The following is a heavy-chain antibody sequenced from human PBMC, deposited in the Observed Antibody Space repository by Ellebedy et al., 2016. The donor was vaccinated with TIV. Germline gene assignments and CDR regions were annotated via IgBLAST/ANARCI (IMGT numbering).Heavy chain of an antibody. CDR1: GFTFSIYG. CDR2: ISYDGSNK. V-gene: IGHV3-30*18. D-gene: IGHD2-2*02. CDR3: AKVSGYNYYSYYMDV. Sequence: GGSLRLSXAASGFTFSIYGMHWVRQAPGKGLEWVALISYDGSNKSYADSVKGRFTISRDNSKNTLFLQMNSLRAEDTAVYYCAKVSGYNYYSYYMDVWGKGTTVTVSS. J-gene: IGHJ6*03.